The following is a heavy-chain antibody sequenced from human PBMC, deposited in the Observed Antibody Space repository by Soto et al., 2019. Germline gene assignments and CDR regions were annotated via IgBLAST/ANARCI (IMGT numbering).Heavy chain of an antibody. D-gene: IGHD6-13*01. CDR1: GGSISSDGYS. Sequence: PSETLSLTCAVSGGSISSDGYSWSWIRQPPGKGLEWIGYIYHSGSTYYNPSLKSRVTISVDRSKNQFSLKLRSVTAADTAVYYCASSHAGAHITAAVHWGQGTLVTVSS. CDR3: ASSHAGAHITAAVH. CDR2: IYHSGST. J-gene: IGHJ4*02. V-gene: IGHV4-30-2*01.